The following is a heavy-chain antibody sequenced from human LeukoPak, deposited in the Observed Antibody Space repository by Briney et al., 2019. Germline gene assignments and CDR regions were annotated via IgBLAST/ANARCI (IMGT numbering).Heavy chain of an antibody. CDR3: ARVGYSSGWSLYYYYYMDV. Sequence: SQTLSLTCTVSGGSISSGSYYWSWIRQPAGKGLEWIGRIYTSGSTNYNPSLKSRVTISVDTSKIQFSLKLSSVTAADTAVYYCARVGYSSGWSLYYYYYMDVWGKGTTVTISS. CDR1: GGSISSGSYY. V-gene: IGHV4-61*02. D-gene: IGHD6-19*01. CDR2: IYTSGST. J-gene: IGHJ6*03.